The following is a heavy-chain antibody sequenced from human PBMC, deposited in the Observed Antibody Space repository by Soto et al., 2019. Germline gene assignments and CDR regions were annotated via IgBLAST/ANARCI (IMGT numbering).Heavy chain of an antibody. V-gene: IGHV4-34*01. CDR1: GGSFSGYY. CDR2: INHSGST. CDR3: ARSGYYDILTGRRYYYYYMDV. J-gene: IGHJ6*03. Sequence: SETLSLTCAVYGGSFSGYYWSWIRQPPGKGLEWIGEINHSGSTNYNPSLKSRVTISVDTSKNQFSLKLSSVTAADTAVYYCARSGYYDILTGRRYYYYYMDVWGKGTTVTVSS. D-gene: IGHD3-9*01.